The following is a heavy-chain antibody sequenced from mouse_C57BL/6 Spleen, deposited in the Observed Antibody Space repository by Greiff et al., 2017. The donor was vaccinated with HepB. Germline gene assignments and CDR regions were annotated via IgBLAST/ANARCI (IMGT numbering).Heavy chain of an antibody. CDR2: IYPGAGDT. Sequence: VQLQESGAELVKPGASVKISCKASGYAFSSYWMNWVKQRPGKGLEWIGQIYPGAGDTNYNGKFKGKATLTADKSSSTASMQLSSLTSEDSAVYFCTRSLHSSIYFDYWGQGTTLTVSS. D-gene: IGHD1-1*01. J-gene: IGHJ2*01. CDR3: TRSLHSSIYFDY. V-gene: IGHV1-80*01. CDR1: GYAFSSYW.